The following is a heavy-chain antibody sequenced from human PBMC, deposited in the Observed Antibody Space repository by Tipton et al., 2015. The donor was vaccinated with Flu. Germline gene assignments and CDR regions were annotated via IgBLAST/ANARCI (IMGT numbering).Heavy chain of an antibody. D-gene: IGHD3-3*01. CDR3: ARGDYDFWSGYLHYFDY. V-gene: IGHV4-61*02. Sequence: LRLSCSVSGDSIGSGYYWGWIRQPAGKGLEWIGRISTSGSTNYNPSLKSRVTISVDTSKNQFSLKLSSVTAADTAVYFCARGDYDFWSGYLHYFDYWGQGTLVTVSS. CDR2: ISTSGST. J-gene: IGHJ4*02. CDR1: GDSIGSGYY.